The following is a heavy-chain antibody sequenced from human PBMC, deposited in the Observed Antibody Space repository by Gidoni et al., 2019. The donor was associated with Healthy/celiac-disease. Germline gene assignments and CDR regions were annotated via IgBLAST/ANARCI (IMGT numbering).Heavy chain of an antibody. CDR3: ARGTWVTSLRYYYYGMDV. D-gene: IGHD2-21*02. CDR1: TFSSYA. CDR2: IIPIFGTA. V-gene: IGHV1-69*01. J-gene: IGHJ6*02. Sequence: TFSSYAISWVRQAPGQGLEWMGGIIPIFGTANYAQKFQGRVTITADESTSTAYMELSSLRSEDTAVYYCARGTWVTSLRYYYYGMDVWGQGTTVTVSS.